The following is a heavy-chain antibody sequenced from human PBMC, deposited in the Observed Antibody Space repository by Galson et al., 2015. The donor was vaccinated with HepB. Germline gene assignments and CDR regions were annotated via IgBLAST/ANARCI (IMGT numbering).Heavy chain of an antibody. Sequence: SLRLSCAASGFTFSSYGMHWVRQAPGKGLEWVAVISYDGSNKYYADSVKGRFTISRDNSKNTLYLQMNSLRAEDTAVYYCAKLPKVSPADYWGQGTLVTVSS. CDR3: AKLPKVSPADY. V-gene: IGHV3-30*18. CDR1: GFTFSSYG. J-gene: IGHJ4*02. CDR2: ISYDGSNK.